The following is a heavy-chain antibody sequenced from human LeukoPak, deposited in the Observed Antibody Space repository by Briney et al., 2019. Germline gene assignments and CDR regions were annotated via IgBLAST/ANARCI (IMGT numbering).Heavy chain of an antibody. CDR3: AVVTETYYYYYMDV. J-gene: IGHJ6*03. V-gene: IGHV4-39*07. Sequence: SETLSLTCTVSGGSISSSSYYWGWIRQPPGKGLEWIGSIYYSGSTYYNPSLKSRVTISVNTSKNQFSLKLSSVTAADTAVYYCAVVTETYYYYYMDVWGKGTTVTVSS. CDR1: GGSISSSSYY. CDR2: IYYSGST. D-gene: IGHD2-21*02.